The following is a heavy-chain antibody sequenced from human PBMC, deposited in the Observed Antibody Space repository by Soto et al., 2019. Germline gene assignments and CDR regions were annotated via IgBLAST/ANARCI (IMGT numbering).Heavy chain of an antibody. CDR2: IFFSGNT. D-gene: IGHD4-17*01. Sequence: KTSETLSLTCTVSGGSILNGGHYWTWIRQHPGKGLEWIGKIFFSGNTHYNPALKSRLTFSVDTTKSQFSLKLTSVTAADTAIYYCARDNYGGMLDLWGPGTLVTVSS. CDR1: GGSILNGGHY. J-gene: IGHJ5*02. CDR3: ARDNYGGMLDL. V-gene: IGHV4-31*03.